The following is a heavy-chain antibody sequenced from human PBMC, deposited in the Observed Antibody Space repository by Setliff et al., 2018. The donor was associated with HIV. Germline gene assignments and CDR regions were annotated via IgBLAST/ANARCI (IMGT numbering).Heavy chain of an antibody. D-gene: IGHD3-10*01. CDR2: IYDSGAT. J-gene: IGHJ5*02. CDR1: GGSFNNYH. V-gene: IGHV4-4*07. Sequence: SETLSLTCTVAGGSFNNYHWSWIRQHAGKGLEWIGRIYDSGATNYKTSPKTRVTMSIDKSNNQFSLYLTSVTAADTAIYYCARVRHYYGSGSYGPWGQGILVTVSS. CDR3: ARVRHYYGSGSYGP.